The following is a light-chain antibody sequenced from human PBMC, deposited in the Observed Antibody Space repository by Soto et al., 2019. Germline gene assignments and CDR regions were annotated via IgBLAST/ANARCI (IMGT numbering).Light chain of an antibody. CDR1: QSVSRY. Sequence: EIVLTQSPATLSLSPGERATLSCRASQSVSRYLAWYQQKPGQAPRLLIYDASNRATGIPARFSGSGSGTDFTLTISSLEPEDFAVYYCQQRSNWRVYTFGQGTKLEIK. J-gene: IGKJ2*01. CDR3: QQRSNWRVYT. CDR2: DAS. V-gene: IGKV3-11*01.